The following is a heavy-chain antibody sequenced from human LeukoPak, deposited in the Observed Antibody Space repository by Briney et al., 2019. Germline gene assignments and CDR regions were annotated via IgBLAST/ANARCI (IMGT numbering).Heavy chain of an antibody. V-gene: IGHV3-30-3*01. J-gene: IGHJ4*02. CDR3: ARSQYSSSPFDS. CDR1: GFTFSSYA. Sequence: GGSLRLSCAASGFTFSSYAMHWVRQAPGKGLEWVAVISYDGSNKYYADSVKGRFTISRDNAKNTLYLQMNSLRAEDTAVYYCARSQYSSSPFDSWGQGTLVTVSS. CDR2: ISYDGSNK. D-gene: IGHD6-13*01.